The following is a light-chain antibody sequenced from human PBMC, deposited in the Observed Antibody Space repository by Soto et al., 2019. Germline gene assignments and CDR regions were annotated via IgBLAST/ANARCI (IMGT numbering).Light chain of an antibody. V-gene: IGLV2-11*01. Sequence: QSALTQPRSVSGSPGQSVTISCTGSSSDVGAYDYVSWYQQHPGKAPKLMIYDVSKRPSGVPDRFSGSKSGDTASLTITGLQAEDEADYYCCSDAAYYTLVFGGGTKLTVL. CDR1: SSDVGAYDY. J-gene: IGLJ2*01. CDR2: DVS. CDR3: CSDAAYYTLV.